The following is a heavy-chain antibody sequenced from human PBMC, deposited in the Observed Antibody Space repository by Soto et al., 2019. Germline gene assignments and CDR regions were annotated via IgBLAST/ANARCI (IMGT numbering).Heavy chain of an antibody. CDR2: IIPILGIA. J-gene: IGHJ6*02. CDR1: GGTFSSYT. V-gene: IGHV1-69*02. D-gene: IGHD6-13*01. CDR3: SRAANYYYYGMDV. Sequence: QVQLVQSGAEVKKPGSSEKVSCKASGGTFSSYTISWVRQAPGQGLEWMGRIIPILGIANYAQKFQGRVTITADKSTSTAYMELSSLRSEDTAVYYCSRAANYYYYGMDVWGQGTTVTVSS.